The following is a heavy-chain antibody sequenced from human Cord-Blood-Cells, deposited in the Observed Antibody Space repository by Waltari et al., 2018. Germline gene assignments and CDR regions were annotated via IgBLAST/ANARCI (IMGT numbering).Heavy chain of an antibody. CDR1: GGSFSGYY. D-gene: IGHD3-10*01. Sequence: QVQLQQWGAGLLKPSETLSLTCAVSGGSFSGYYWSWIRQPPGKGLEWIGEINHSGSTNYNPSLKSRVTISVDTSKNQFSLKLSSVTAADTAVYYCARGVVWYYYGSGSYYFDYWGQGTLVTVSS. J-gene: IGHJ4*02. CDR3: ARGVVWYYYGSGSYYFDY. V-gene: IGHV4-34*01. CDR2: INHSGST.